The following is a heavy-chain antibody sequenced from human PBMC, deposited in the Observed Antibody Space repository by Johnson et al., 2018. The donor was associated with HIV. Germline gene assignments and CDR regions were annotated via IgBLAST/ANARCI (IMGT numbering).Heavy chain of an antibody. J-gene: IGHJ3*02. CDR3: ARDTDDFWSGEGAFDI. V-gene: IGHV3-30*03. CDR1: GFTFSSYA. CDR2: VSNDGNNK. D-gene: IGHD3-3*01. Sequence: QVQLVESGGGVVQPGKSLRLFCAASGFTFSSYAMHWVRQAPGKGLEWVAVVSNDGNNKYYTDSEKGRFTISRENSRNTLNLQMNNLRAEDTGVYYCARDTDDFWSGEGAFDIWGQGTMVTVSS.